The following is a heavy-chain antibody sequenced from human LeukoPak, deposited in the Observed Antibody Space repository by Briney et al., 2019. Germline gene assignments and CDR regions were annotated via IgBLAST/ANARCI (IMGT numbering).Heavy chain of an antibody. CDR2: MDSNRGDT. CDR3: ARSGVMTRVIYYGMDV. V-gene: IGHV1-2*02. CDR1: GYTFTGYY. D-gene: IGHD3-16*01. J-gene: IGHJ6*02. Sequence: ASVKVSCKASGYTFTGYYIHWVRQAPGQGLEWLGWMDSNRGDTKYAPRFQGRVTMTRDASISTAYMDLSSLRSDDTAVYYCARSGVMTRVIYYGMDVWGQGTTVTVSS.